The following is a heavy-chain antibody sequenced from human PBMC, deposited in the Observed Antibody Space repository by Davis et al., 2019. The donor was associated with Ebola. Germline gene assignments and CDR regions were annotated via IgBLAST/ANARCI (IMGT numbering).Heavy chain of an antibody. Sequence: PGGSLRLSCAASGFTVSSYGMHWVRQAPGKGLEWVAVIWYDGSNKYYADSVKGRFTISRDNSKNTLYLQMNSLRAEDTAVYYCARGEDIVLMVYGDGMDVWGKGTTVTVSS. V-gene: IGHV3-33*08. D-gene: IGHD2-8*01. CDR2: IWYDGSNK. CDR3: ARGEDIVLMVYGDGMDV. J-gene: IGHJ6*04. CDR1: GFTVSSYG.